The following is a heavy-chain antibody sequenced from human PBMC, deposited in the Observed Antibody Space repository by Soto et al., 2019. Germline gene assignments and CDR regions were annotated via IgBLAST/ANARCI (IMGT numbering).Heavy chain of an antibody. CDR2: IYYSGST. CDR1: GGSISSYY. Sequence: SETLSLTCTVSGGSISSYYWSWIRQPPGKGLEWIGYIYYSGSTNYNPSLKSRVTISVDTSKNQFSLKLSSVTAADTAVYYCARVLQPNKRGRGAFDIWGQGTMVTVSS. D-gene: IGHD3-10*01. CDR3: ARVLQPNKRGRGAFDI. J-gene: IGHJ3*02. V-gene: IGHV4-59*01.